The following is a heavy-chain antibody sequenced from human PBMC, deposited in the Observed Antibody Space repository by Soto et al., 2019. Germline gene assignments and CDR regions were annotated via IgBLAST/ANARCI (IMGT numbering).Heavy chain of an antibody. J-gene: IGHJ3*01. CDR1: GCSISSYY. Sequence: SETLSLTCTVSGCSISSYYWSWIRQPPGKGLEWIGYIYYSGSTNYNPSLKSRVTISVDTSKNQFSLKLSSVTAADTAVYYGVVGYRRPPDAS. V-gene: IGHV4-59*01. CDR3: VVGYRRPPDAS. D-gene: IGHD2-21*01. CDR2: IYYSGST.